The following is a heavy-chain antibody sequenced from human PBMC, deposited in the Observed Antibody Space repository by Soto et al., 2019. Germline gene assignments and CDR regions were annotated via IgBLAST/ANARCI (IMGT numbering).Heavy chain of an antibody. CDR2: IYYSGST. CDR3: ARVVGATEYNYYRTDV. D-gene: IGHD1-26*01. V-gene: IGHV4-31*03. Sequence: SETLSLTCTVSGVSISSGAYYWSWIRQHPGKGLEWIGYIYYSGSTYYSPSLKSRVIVSVDTSKNQFSLKLSSVTAADTAVYYCARVVGATEYNYYRTDVWGQGTTVAVFS. CDR1: GVSISSGAYY. J-gene: IGHJ6*02.